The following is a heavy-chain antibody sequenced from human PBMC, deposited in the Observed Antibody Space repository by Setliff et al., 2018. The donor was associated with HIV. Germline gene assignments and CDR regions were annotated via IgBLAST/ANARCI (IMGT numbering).Heavy chain of an antibody. J-gene: IGHJ4*02. Sequence: PSETLSLTCTVSGGSTSSSSYYWGWIRQPPGKGLEWIGSIYYSGSTYYNPSLKSRVTISVDTSKNQFSLKLSSVTAADTAVYYCARADCSGGSCYSPGYWGQGTLVTVSS. CDR1: GGSTSSSSYY. D-gene: IGHD2-15*01. V-gene: IGHV4-39*01. CDR3: ARADCSGGSCYSPGY. CDR2: IYYSGST.